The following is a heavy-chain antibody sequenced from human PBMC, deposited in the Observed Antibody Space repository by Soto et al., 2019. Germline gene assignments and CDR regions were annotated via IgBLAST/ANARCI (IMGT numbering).Heavy chain of an antibody. CDR2: INAGNGNT. CDR1: GYTFTSYA. Sequence: ASVKVSCKASGYTFTSYAMHWVRQAPGQRLEWMGWINAGNGNTKYSQKFQGRVTITRDTSASTAYMELSSLRSEDTAVYYCARDQVQNYYDSSGYPDYWGQGALVTVSS. J-gene: IGHJ4*02. V-gene: IGHV1-3*01. CDR3: ARDQVQNYYDSSGYPDY. D-gene: IGHD3-22*01.